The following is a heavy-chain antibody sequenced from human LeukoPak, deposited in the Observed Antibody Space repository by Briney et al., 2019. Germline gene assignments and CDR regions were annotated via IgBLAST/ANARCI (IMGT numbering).Heavy chain of an antibody. Sequence: SQTLSLTCTVSGGSISSGDYYWSWIRQPPGKGLEWIGYIYYSGSTYYNPSLKSRVTISVDTSKNQFSLKLSSVTAADTAVYYCARSRIVVVTYDAFDIWGQGTMVTVSS. V-gene: IGHV4-30-4*01. CDR2: IYYSGST. D-gene: IGHD2-21*02. CDR3: ARSRIVVVTYDAFDI. CDR1: GGSISSGDYY. J-gene: IGHJ3*02.